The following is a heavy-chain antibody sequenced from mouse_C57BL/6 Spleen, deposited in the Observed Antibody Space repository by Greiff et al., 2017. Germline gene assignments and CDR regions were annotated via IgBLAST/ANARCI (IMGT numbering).Heavy chain of an antibody. CDR2: IDPETGGT. Sequence: LVESGAELVRPGASVTLSCKASGYTFTDYEMHWVKQTPVHGLEWIGAIDPETGGTAYNQKFKGKAILTADKSSSTAYMELRSLTSEDSAVYYCTRLADYWGQGTTLTVSS. V-gene: IGHV1-15*01. CDR1: GYTFTDYE. CDR3: TRLADY. J-gene: IGHJ2*01.